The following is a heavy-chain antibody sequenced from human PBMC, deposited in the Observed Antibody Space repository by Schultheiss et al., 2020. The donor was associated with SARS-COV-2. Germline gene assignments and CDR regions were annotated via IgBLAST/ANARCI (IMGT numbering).Heavy chain of an antibody. Sequence: SQTLSLTCTVSGGSISSSSYYWGWIRQPPGKGLEWIGYIYYSGSTNYNPSLKSRVTISVDRSKNQFSLKLSSVTAADTAVYYCARATVTNYYYYYGMDVWGQGTTVTVSS. CDR3: ARATVTNYYYYYGMDV. CDR2: IYYSGST. CDR1: GGSISSSSYY. V-gene: IGHV4-61*05. D-gene: IGHD4-17*01. J-gene: IGHJ6*02.